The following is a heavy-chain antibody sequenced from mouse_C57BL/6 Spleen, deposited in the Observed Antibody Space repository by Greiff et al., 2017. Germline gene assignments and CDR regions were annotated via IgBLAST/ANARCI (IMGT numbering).Heavy chain of an antibody. V-gene: IGHV1-80*01. CDR2: IYPGDGDT. J-gene: IGHJ1*03. CDR1: GYAFSSYW. D-gene: IGHD1-1*01. Sequence: VQLQQSGAELVKPGASVKISCKASGYAFSSYWMNWVKQRPGKGLAWIGQIYPGDGDTNYNGKLKGKATLTADKSSSTAYMQLSSLTSEDSSVYFCARYHYYGSSYWYFDVWGTGTTVTVSS. CDR3: ARYHYYGSSYWYFDV.